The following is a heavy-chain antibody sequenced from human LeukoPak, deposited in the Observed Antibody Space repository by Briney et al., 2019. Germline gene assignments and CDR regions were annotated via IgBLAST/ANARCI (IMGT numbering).Heavy chain of an antibody. CDR2: IKSKTDGGTT. Sequence: GGSLRLSCAASGFTFSNAWMSWVRQAPGKGLEWVGHIKSKTDGGTTDYAAPVKGRFTISRDDSKNTLYLQMNSLKTEDTAVYYCTTDPEYGDYEGYYFDDWGQGTLVTVSS. CDR3: TTDPEYGDYEGYYFDD. CDR1: GFTFSNAW. J-gene: IGHJ4*02. V-gene: IGHV3-15*01. D-gene: IGHD4-17*01.